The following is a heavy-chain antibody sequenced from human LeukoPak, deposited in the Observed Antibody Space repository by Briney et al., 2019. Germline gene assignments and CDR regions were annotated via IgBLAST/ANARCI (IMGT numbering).Heavy chain of an antibody. V-gene: IGHV4-59*01. CDR1: GGSISSYY. CDR3: ARDVRDYYGSGSYQNSFDP. Sequence: SETLSLTCTVSGGSISSYYWSWIRQPPGKGLEWIGYIYYSGSTNYNPSLKSRVTISVDTSKNQFSLKLSSVTAADTAVYYCARDVRDYYGSGSYQNSFDPWGQGTLVTVSS. J-gene: IGHJ5*02. D-gene: IGHD3-10*01. CDR2: IYYSGST.